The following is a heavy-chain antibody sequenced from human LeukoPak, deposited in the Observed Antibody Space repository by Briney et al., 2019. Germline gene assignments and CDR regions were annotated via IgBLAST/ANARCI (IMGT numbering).Heavy chain of an antibody. D-gene: IGHD5-18*01. J-gene: IGHJ5*02. CDR2: IREERGQE. CDR1: GYTFSDHY. V-gene: IGHV3-7*03. Sequence: GGSLRLSCAASGYTFSDHYMDWVRQAPGKGLEWVANIREERGQEYYVDSVKGRFTISKNSAKNSLYLQMNTLRVEDTAMYYCASLDTAKQPLANHWGQGTLVTVSS. CDR3: ASLDTAKQPLANH.